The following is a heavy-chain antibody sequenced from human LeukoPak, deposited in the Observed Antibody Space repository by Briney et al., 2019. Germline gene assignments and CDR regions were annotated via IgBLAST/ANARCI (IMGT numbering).Heavy chain of an antibody. D-gene: IGHD3-9*01. CDR3: ARVLRYFDWPDY. Sequence: APVKVSCKASGYTFTGYYMHWVRQAPGQGLEWMGWINPNSGGTNYAQKFQGWVTMTRDTSISTAYMELSRLRSDDTAVYYCARVLRYFDWPDYWGQGTLVTVSS. CDR2: INPNSGGT. J-gene: IGHJ4*02. V-gene: IGHV1-2*04. CDR1: GYTFTGYY.